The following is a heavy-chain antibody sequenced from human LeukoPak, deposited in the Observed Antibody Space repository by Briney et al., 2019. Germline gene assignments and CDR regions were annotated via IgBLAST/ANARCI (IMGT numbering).Heavy chain of an antibody. CDR2: IYYSGST. D-gene: IGHD1-26*01. V-gene: IGHV4-59*01. J-gene: IGHJ4*02. Sequence: SDTLSLTCTASRGSLSSYYLSWIRQPPGKGLERIGHIYYSGSTNYNPFLKSRVTISVDTSKNQFSLKLSSGTAADTAVYYCARDRRKWELPYFEYWGQGTLVTVSS. CDR1: RGSLSSYY. CDR3: ARDRRKWELPYFEY.